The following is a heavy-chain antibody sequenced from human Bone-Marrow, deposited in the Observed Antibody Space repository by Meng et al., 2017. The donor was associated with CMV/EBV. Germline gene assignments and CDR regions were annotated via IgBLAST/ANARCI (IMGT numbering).Heavy chain of an antibody. D-gene: IGHD6-6*01. Sequence: ASVKVSCKASGYTFTGYYMHWVRQAPGQGLEWMGWINPNSGGTNYAQKFQGRVTMTRDTSISTAYMELSRLRSDDTAVYYCARSGKHSSSYNWFDPWGQGTLVTASS. CDR3: ARSGKHSSSYNWFDP. V-gene: IGHV1-2*02. CDR2: INPNSGGT. J-gene: IGHJ5*02. CDR1: GYTFTGYY.